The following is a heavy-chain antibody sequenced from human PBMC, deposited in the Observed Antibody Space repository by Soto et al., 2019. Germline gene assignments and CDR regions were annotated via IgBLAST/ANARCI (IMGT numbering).Heavy chain of an antibody. CDR1: GYTFTGYD. CDR3: AGGRLIIGVDI. V-gene: IGHV1-8*01. CDR2: MNPHSGNT. D-gene: IGHD3-22*01. Sequence: GASVKVSCKASGYTFTGYDINWVRQATGQGLEWMGWMNPHSGNTNYAQKFQGRVTMTRNTSISTAYMELSSLRSEDTAMYYCAGGRLIIGVDIWGQGTMVTVSS. J-gene: IGHJ3*02.